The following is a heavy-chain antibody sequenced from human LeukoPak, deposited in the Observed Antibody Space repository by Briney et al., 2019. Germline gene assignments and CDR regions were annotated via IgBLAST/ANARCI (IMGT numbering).Heavy chain of an antibody. V-gene: IGHV3-23*01. CDR1: GFTFSSYA. CDR3: AKVGAARPFSYFDY. Sequence: PGGSPGLSCAASGFTFSSYAMSWVRQAPGKGLEWVSAISGSGGSTYYADSVKGRFTISRDNSKNTLYLQMNSLRAEDTAVYYCAKVGAARPFSYFDYWGQGTLVTVSS. D-gene: IGHD6-6*01. J-gene: IGHJ4*02. CDR2: ISGSGGST.